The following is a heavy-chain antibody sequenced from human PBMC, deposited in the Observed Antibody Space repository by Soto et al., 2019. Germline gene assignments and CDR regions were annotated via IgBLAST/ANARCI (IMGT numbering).Heavy chain of an antibody. CDR2: IIPILGIA. D-gene: IGHD5-18*01. CDR3: ARGRGDTAMGTGSGMYV. Sequence: QVQLVQSGAEVKKPGSSVKVSCKASGGTFSSYTISWVRQAPGQGLEWMGRIIPILGIANYAQKCQGRVTITADKSTSTAYMQLSSLRSEDTAVYYCARGRGDTAMGTGSGMYVWGQGTTVTVSS. J-gene: IGHJ6*02. CDR1: GGTFSSYT. V-gene: IGHV1-69*02.